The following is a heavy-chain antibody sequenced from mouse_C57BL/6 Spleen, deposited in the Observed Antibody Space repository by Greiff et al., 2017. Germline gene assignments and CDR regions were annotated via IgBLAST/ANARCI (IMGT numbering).Heavy chain of an antibody. J-gene: IGHJ4*01. CDR2: ISSGGSYT. CDR3: ARQGAYYYGSSEYYYAMDY. V-gene: IGHV5-6*01. CDR1: GFTFSSYG. D-gene: IGHD1-1*01. Sequence: EVKLMESGGDLVKPGGSLKLSCAASGFTFSSYGMSWVRQTPDKRLEWVATISSGGSYTYYPDSVKGRFPISRDNAKNTLYLQMSSLKSEDTAMYYCARQGAYYYGSSEYYYAMDYWGQGTSVTVSS.